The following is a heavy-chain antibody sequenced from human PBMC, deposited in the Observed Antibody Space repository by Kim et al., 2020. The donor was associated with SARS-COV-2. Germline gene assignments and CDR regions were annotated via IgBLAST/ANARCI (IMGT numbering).Heavy chain of an antibody. CDR1: GYTFTGYY. V-gene: IGHV1-2*02. Sequence: ASVKVSCKASGYTFTGYYMHWVRQAPGQGLEWMGWINPNSGGTNYAQKFQGRVTMTRDTSISTAYMELSRLRSDDTAVYYCARAAQLIPGGWFDPWGQGTLVTVSS. D-gene: IGHD6-13*01. CDR2: INPNSGGT. CDR3: ARAAQLIPGGWFDP. J-gene: IGHJ5*02.